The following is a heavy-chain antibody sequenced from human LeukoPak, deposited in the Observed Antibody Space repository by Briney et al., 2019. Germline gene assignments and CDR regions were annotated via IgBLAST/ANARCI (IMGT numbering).Heavy chain of an antibody. CDR2: VYYNGST. D-gene: IGHD3-16*01. J-gene: IGHJ4*02. V-gene: IGHV4-39*01. CDR3: ARQRSGLGRPLFFFDY. CDR1: GGSISSSSFL. Sequence: SETLSLTCTVTGGSISSSSFLWGWIRQPPGKELEWIGSVYYNGSTYQNPSLKNRITMSVDTSTNQFSLKVTSMTTADTALYFCARQRSGLGRPLFFFDYWGLGTLVTFPA.